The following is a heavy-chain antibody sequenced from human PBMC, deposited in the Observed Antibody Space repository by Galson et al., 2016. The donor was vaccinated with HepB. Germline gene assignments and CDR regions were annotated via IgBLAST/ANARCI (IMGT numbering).Heavy chain of an antibody. CDR2: ISYDGSKK. D-gene: IGHD1-20*01. V-gene: IGHV3-30*18. Sequence: SLRLSCAGFGFTFSSFGMHWVRQAPGKGLEWVKVISYDGSKKYYADSVKGRFTISRDNAKNSLYLQMHSLRAEDTALYYCAKDIIPTYSWKYQNYYYGMDVWGQGTTVTVSS. CDR1: GFTFSSFG. CDR3: AKDIIPTYSWKYQNYYYGMDV. J-gene: IGHJ6*02.